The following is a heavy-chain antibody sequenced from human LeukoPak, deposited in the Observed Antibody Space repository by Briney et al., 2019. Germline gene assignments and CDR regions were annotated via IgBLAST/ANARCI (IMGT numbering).Heavy chain of an antibody. J-gene: IGHJ4*02. D-gene: IGHD2/OR15-2a*01. Sequence: GGSLRLSCAASGFTFSSYAMSWVRQAPDKGLEWVSTISGSGGSPYYAGSVKGRFTISRDNSKNTLYLQMNSLGAEDTAVYYCAKVHGNSDYHFYFGSWGQGTLVTVSS. CDR2: ISGSGGSP. CDR3: AKVHGNSDYHFYFGS. CDR1: GFTFSSYA. V-gene: IGHV3-23*01.